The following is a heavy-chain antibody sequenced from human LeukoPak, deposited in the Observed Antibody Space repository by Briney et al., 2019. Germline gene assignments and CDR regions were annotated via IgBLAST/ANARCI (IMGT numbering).Heavy chain of an antibody. D-gene: IGHD6-13*01. V-gene: IGHV1-18*01. CDR1: GCTFTSYG. Sequence: ASVKVSCKASGCTFTSYGISWVRQAPGQGLEWMGWISAYNGNTNYAQKLQGRVTMTTDTSTSTAYMEPRSLRSDDTAVYYCARLGTAAPPYYFDYWGQGTLVTVSS. J-gene: IGHJ4*02. CDR2: ISAYNGNT. CDR3: ARLGTAAPPYYFDY.